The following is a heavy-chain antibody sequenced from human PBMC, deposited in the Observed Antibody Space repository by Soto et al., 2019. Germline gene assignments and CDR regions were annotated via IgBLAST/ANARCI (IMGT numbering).Heavy chain of an antibody. CDR3: TKSQGYFAY. V-gene: IGHV3-23*01. CDR2: ITSGGGTT. J-gene: IGHJ4*02. Sequence: EVQLLESGGGLVQPGGSLRLSCAASGFTSGMSWVRQAPGKGLEWVSAITSGGGTTYYADSVKGRFTISRDNSKNMVYLKINSLRAEDPAIFYCTKSQGYFAYWGRGTRVTVSS. CDR1: GFTSG.